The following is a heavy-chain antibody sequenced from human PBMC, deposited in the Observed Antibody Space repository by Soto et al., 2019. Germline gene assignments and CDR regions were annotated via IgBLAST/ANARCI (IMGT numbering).Heavy chain of an antibody. CDR1: GGSISSSY. CDR3: ANFNWYCDL. V-gene: IGHV4-59*01. CDR2: IYYTGST. D-gene: IGHD1-20*01. Sequence: QVQLQESGPGLVKPSETLSLTCTVSGGSISSSYWSWIRQPPGKGLEWIGYIYYTGSTNYNPSLKRRVTRSVDTSKNQFSLQLSSVTAADTAVYDCANFNWYCDLWGRGTLVTVSS. J-gene: IGHJ2*01.